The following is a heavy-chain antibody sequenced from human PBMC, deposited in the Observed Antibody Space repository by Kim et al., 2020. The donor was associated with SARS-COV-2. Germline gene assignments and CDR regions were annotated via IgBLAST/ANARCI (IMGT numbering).Heavy chain of an antibody. CDR2: ISYDVSNK. CDR3: ARPPYSSVYYPWDGRMNY. D-gene: IGHD3-22*01. J-gene: IGHJ4*02. Sequence: GGSLRLSCAASGFTFSNYALHWVRQAPGKGLEWVAIISYDVSNKYYADSVKGRFTISRDNSNNTLYLQMNSLRAEDTAVYYCARPPYSSVYYPWDGRMNYGGQGTLVTVSS. V-gene: IGHV3-30-3*01. CDR1: GFTFSNYA.